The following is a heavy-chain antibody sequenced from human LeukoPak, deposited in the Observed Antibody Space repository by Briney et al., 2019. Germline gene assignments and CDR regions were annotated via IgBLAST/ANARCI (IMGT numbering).Heavy chain of an antibody. CDR2: INPSGGST. J-gene: IGHJ4*02. Sequence: RASVTVSCKASGYTFTSYYMHWVRQAPGQGLEWMGIINPSGGSTSYAQKFQGRVTMTRDTSTSTVYMELSSLRSEDTAVYYCARSGYSYGDFDYWGQGTLVTVSS. CDR1: GYTFTSYY. V-gene: IGHV1-46*01. CDR3: ARSGYSYGDFDY. D-gene: IGHD5-18*01.